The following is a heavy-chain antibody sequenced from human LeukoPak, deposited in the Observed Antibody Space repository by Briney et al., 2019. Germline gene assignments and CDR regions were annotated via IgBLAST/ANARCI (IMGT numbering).Heavy chain of an antibody. D-gene: IGHD2-2*01. CDR3: AREKSSLGYCSSTSCPSGVFDY. CDR1: GFTFSSYA. Sequence: GRSLRLSCAASGFTFSSYAMHWVRQAPGKGLEWVAVISYDGSNKHYADSVKGRFTISRDNSKNTLYLQMNSLRAEDTAVYYCAREKSSLGYCSSTSCPSGVFDYWGQGTLVTVSS. J-gene: IGHJ4*02. CDR2: ISYDGSNK. V-gene: IGHV3-30-3*01.